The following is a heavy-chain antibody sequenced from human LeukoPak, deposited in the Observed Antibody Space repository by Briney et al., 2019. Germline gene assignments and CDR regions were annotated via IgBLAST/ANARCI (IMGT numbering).Heavy chain of an antibody. CDR1: GGSFSGYY. D-gene: IGHD6-6*01. V-gene: IGHV4-34*01. CDR2: INHSGST. CDR3: ARGRHAIAARPVDY. J-gene: IGHJ4*02. Sequence: PSETLSLTCAVYGGSFSGYYWSWIRQPPGKGLEWIGEINHSGSTNYNPSLKSRVATSVDTSKNQFSLKLSSVTAADTAVYYCARGRHAIAARPVDYWGQGTLVTVSS.